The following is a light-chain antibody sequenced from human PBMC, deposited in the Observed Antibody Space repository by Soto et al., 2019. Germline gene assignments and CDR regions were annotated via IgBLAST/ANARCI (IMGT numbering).Light chain of an antibody. CDR3: CSYAGSYV. J-gene: IGLJ1*01. Sequence: QSVLTQPRSVSGSPGQSVTISCTGTSSDVGGYNYVSWYQQHPGNTPKLIVYDVSKRPSGVPDRFSVSQSGDTASLTISGLQGEDEADYYCCSYAGSYVFGTGTKVTGL. V-gene: IGLV2-11*01. CDR2: DVS. CDR1: SSDVGGYNY.